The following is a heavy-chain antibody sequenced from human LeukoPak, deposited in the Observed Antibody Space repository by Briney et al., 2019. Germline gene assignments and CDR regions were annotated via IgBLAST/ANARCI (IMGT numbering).Heavy chain of an antibody. CDR1: GFTFSSYA. CDR2: ISYDGSNK. V-gene: IGHV3-30-3*01. Sequence: PGGSLRLSCAASGFTFSSYAMHWVRQAPGKGLEWVAVISYDGSNKYYADSVKGRSTISRDNSKNTLYLQMNSLRAEDTAVYYCARDGYCTNGVCPGYWGQGTLVTVSS. J-gene: IGHJ4*02. D-gene: IGHD2-8*01. CDR3: ARDGYCTNGVCPGY.